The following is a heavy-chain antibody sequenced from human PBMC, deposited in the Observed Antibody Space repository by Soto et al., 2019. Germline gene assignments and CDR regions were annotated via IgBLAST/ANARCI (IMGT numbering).Heavy chain of an antibody. CDR3: ARDPPYYDSSGYYFDY. V-gene: IGHV3-11*06. J-gene: IGHJ4*02. CDR2: ISSSSSYT. Sequence: GGSLRLSCAASGFTFSDYYMSWIRQVPGKGLEWVSYISSSSSYTNYADSVKGRFTISRDNAKNSLYLQMISLRAEDTAVYYCARDPPYYDSSGYYFDYWGQGTLVTVSS. CDR1: GFTFSDYY. D-gene: IGHD3-22*01.